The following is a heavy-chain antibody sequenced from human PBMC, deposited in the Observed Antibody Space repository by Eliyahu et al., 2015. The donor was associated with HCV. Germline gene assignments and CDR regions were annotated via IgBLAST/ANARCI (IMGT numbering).Heavy chain of an antibody. D-gene: IGHD4-17*01. CDR1: GGXISSYY. CDR3: ARGGPYGDNRFDY. CDR2: IYYRGST. J-gene: IGHJ4*02. Sequence: QVQLQESGPGLVKPSETLSLXCXVSGGXISSYYWSXIRQPPGKGLEWIGYIYYRGSTDYNPSLESRVIISEDASKNEFSLRLSSVTAADTAVYYCARGGPYGDNRFDYWGQGTLVTVSS. V-gene: IGHV4-59*01.